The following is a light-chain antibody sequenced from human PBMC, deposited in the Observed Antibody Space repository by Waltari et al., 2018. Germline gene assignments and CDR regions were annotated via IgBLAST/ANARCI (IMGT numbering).Light chain of an antibody. Sequence: DIVMTQSPLSLPVTPVEPASISFRSSQSLLHTNGYNYLDWYLQKPGQSPQLLIYLGSNRASGVPARFSGSGSGTDFTLKISRVEAEDVGVYYCMQALHTPRFTFGPGTKVDIK. CDR2: LGS. CDR3: MQALHTPRFT. CDR1: QSLLHTNGYNY. J-gene: IGKJ3*01. V-gene: IGKV2-28*01.